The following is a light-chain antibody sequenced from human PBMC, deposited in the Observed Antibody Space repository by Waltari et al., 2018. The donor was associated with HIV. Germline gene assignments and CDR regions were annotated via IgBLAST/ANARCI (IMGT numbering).Light chain of an antibody. J-gene: IGKJ4*01. CDR1: QGLLYSSNNKNY. V-gene: IGKV4-1*01. CDR2: WAS. CDR3: QQYYTIPLT. Sequence: DILMTPSPDSLAVSLGEGATFNSTSSQGLLYSSNNKNYLAGYQQKPRQPPKLLIYWASTRESGVPERFRGSGSGTDFTLTISSLQAEDVAVYYCQQYYTIPLTFGGGTKVEIK.